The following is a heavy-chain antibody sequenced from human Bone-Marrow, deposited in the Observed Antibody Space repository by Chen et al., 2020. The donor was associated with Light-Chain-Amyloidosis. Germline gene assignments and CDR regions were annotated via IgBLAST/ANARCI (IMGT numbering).Heavy chain of an antibody. V-gene: IGHV4-39*01. J-gene: IGHJ4*02. CDR1: GGSISSRSYY. CDR3: ARQYYDFWSGSYYFDY. Sequence: QLQLQESGPGLVKPSETLSLTCTVPGGSISSRSYYWGWIRQPPGKGLEWIGSIYYRGSTYYNPSLKRRVTISVDTSKNQFSLKLSSVTAADTAVYYCARQYYDFWSGSYYFDYWGQGTLVTVSS. D-gene: IGHD3-3*01. CDR2: IYYRGST.